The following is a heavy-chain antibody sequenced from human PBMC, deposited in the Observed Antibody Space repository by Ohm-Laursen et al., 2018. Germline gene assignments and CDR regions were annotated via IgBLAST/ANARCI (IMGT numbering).Heavy chain of an antibody. CDR1: GGSISSGVCY. J-gene: IGHJ3*02. Sequence: PSQTLSLTCTVSGGSISSGVCYWSWIRQHPGKGLEWIAYIYYGGSTHYNPSLRSRVTISVDTSKNQFSLKLSSVTAADTAVYYCARDLELQNAFDIWGQGTMVTVSS. V-gene: IGHV4-31*03. CDR3: ARDLELQNAFDI. D-gene: IGHD1-26*01. CDR2: IYYGGST.